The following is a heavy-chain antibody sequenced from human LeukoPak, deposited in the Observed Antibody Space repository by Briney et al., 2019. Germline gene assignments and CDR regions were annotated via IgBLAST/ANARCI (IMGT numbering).Heavy chain of an antibody. CDR1: GFTFSSYG. Sequence: GGSLRLSCAASGFTFSSYGMHWVRQAPGKGLERVAVISYDGSNKYYADSVKGRFTISRDNSKNTLYLQMNSLRAEDTAVYYCAKDVDTVVAHPDAFDIWGQGTMVTVSS. J-gene: IGHJ3*02. CDR3: AKDVDTVVAHPDAFDI. D-gene: IGHD5-12*01. CDR2: ISYDGSNK. V-gene: IGHV3-30*18.